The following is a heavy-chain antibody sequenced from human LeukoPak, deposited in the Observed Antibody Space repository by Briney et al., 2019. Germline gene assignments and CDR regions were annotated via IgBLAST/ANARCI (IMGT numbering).Heavy chain of an antibody. J-gene: IGHJ3*02. CDR1: GYRFTSYW. CDR2: IYPGDYDN. CDR3: ARMKEAFDI. Sequence: GESLKISFKGSGYRFTSYWIGWGRPMPGKGLGWMGIIYPGDYDNRYSPSFQGQVTISADKSISTAYLQWSSLKASDTAMYYCARMKEAFDIWGQGTMVTVSS. V-gene: IGHV5-51*01.